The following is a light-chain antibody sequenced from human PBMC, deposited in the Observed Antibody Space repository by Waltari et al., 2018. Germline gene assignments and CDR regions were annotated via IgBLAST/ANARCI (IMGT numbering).Light chain of an antibody. CDR3: QHHVRLPAT. CDR2: GAY. J-gene: IGKJ1*01. Sequence: RATLSCRASQSVNTYLAWYQQKPGQAPRLLIYGAYTRAAGIPDRFSGSGSGTDFSLTISRLEAEDFAVYYCQHHVRLPATFGQGTKVEIK. V-gene: IGKV3-20*01. CDR1: QSVNTY.